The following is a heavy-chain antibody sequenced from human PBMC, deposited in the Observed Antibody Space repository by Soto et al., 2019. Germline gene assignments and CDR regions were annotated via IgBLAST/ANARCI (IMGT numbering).Heavy chain of an antibody. D-gene: IGHD6-6*01. Sequence: PGGSLRLSCAASGFTFSSYGMHWVRQAPGKGLEWVAVIWYDGSNKYYADSVKGRFTISRDNSKNTLYLQMNSLRAEDTAVYYCARLAPQSSSSGLDYWGRGTLVTVSS. CDR1: GFTFSSYG. CDR3: ARLAPQSSSSGLDY. CDR2: IWYDGSNK. J-gene: IGHJ4*02. V-gene: IGHV3-33*01.